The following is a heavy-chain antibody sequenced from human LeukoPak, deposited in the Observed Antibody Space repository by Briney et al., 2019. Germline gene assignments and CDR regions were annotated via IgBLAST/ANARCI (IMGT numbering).Heavy chain of an antibody. CDR3: ASAPRSGYDLIDY. D-gene: IGHD5-12*01. CDR1: GGTFSSYA. V-gene: IGHV1-69*04. Sequence: ASVKVSCKASGGTFSSYAISWVRQAPGQGLEWMGRIIPILGIANYAQKFQGRVTITADKSTSTAYMELSSLRSEDTAVYYCASAPRSGYDLIDYWGQGTLVTVSP. CDR2: IIPILGIA. J-gene: IGHJ4*02.